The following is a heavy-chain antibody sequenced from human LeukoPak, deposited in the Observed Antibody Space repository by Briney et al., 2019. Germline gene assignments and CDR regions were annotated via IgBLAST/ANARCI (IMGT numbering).Heavy chain of an antibody. CDR2: IIAGGDT. CDR3: AKDSAYYDYVWGSYRPHHFDY. Sequence: GGSLRLSCVASGFTFRSYAMAWVRQAPGKGLEQGLEWVASIIAGGDTFYADSVKGRFTISRDNSKNTLYLQMNSLRAEDTAVYYCAKDSAYYDYVWGSYRPHHFDYWGQGTLVTVSS. J-gene: IGHJ4*02. CDR1: GFTFRSYA. D-gene: IGHD3-16*02. V-gene: IGHV3-23*01.